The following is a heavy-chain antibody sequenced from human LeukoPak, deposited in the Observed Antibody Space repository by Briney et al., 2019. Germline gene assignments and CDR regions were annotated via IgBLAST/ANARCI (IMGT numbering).Heavy chain of an antibody. CDR1: GGSFSGYY. CDR3: ARCRLMVYAHWYFDL. CDR2: INHSGST. V-gene: IGHV4-34*01. Sequence: PSETLPLTCAVYGGSFSGYYWSWIRQPPGKGLEWIGEINHSGSTNYNPSLKSRVTISVDTSKNQFSLKLSSVTAADMAVYYCARCRLMVYAHWYFDLWGRGTLVTVSS. J-gene: IGHJ2*01. D-gene: IGHD2-8*01.